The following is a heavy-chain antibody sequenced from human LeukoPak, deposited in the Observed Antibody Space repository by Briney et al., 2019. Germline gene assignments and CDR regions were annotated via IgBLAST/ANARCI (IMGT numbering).Heavy chain of an antibody. CDR1: GFTFSCHW. CDR3: ARTKARVTENDY. Sequence: GSLRLSCSTFGFTFSCHWMSLVRQAPGKGLEWVANIKQDGSEKYYVDSVKGRFTISRDNAKNPLYLQMNSLRAEDTAVYYCARTKARVTENDYWGQGTLVTVSS. D-gene: IGHD5-18*01. CDR2: IKQDGSEK. J-gene: IGHJ4*02. V-gene: IGHV3-7*01.